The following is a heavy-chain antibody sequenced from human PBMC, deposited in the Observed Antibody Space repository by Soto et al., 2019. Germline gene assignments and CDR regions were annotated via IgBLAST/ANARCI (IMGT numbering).Heavy chain of an antibody. CDR2: IYHSGST. CDR1: GGSISSSNW. D-gene: IGHD3-3*02. Sequence: QVQLQESGPGLVKPSGTLSLTCAVSGGSISSSNWWSWVRQPPGKGLEWIGEIYHSGSTNYNPSLKSRVTIAVGKSKNQFSLKLSPVTAADTAVYYCAREGLSPKSPAHAFDIWGQGTMVTVSS. V-gene: IGHV4-4*02. CDR3: AREGLSPKSPAHAFDI. J-gene: IGHJ3*02.